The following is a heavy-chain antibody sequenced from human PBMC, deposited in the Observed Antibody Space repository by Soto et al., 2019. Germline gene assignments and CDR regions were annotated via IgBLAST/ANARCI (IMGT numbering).Heavy chain of an antibody. D-gene: IGHD3-22*01. J-gene: IGHJ4*02. V-gene: IGHV3-30-3*01. CDR2: ISYYLGDK. Sequence: GGSLRLSCAASGFTFSSYTMHWVRQTPVNGLEFVADISYYLGDKYYADSVKGRFTISRYNSKNTLYLQINSLRPYYTSLYYCAREYSLVVVAPGYWGQGILVTVST. CDR1: GFTFSSYT. CDR3: AREYSLVVVAPGY.